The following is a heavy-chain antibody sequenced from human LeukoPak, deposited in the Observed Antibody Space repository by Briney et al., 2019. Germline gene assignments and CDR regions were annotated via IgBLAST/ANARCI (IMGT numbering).Heavy chain of an antibody. CDR3: ARATPIDIVVVAVGSRSEAGDSFDI. V-gene: IGHV1-69*04. CDR2: IIPILDIA. Sequence: GSSVKVSCKASGGTFSTYAISWVRQAPGQGLEWVGRIIPILDIANYAQKFQGRVTITADKSTSTAYMELSSLRSEDTAVYYCARATPIDIVVVAVGSRSEAGDSFDIWGQGTMVTVSS. D-gene: IGHD2-15*01. CDR1: GGTFSTYA. J-gene: IGHJ3*02.